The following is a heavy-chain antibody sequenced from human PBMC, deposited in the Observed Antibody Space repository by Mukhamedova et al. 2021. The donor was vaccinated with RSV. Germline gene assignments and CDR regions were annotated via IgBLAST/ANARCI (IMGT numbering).Heavy chain of an antibody. CDR2: INPRGGST. V-gene: IGHV1-46*01. CDR3: AREGVEWVPDYWCFDL. D-gene: IGHD3-3*01. Sequence: EYMGKINPRGGSTTYAQRFQGRVTMTRDTSTSTVYMQLSSLRSDDTAVYYCAREGVEWVPDYWCFDLWGRGTLVTVSS. J-gene: IGHJ2*01.